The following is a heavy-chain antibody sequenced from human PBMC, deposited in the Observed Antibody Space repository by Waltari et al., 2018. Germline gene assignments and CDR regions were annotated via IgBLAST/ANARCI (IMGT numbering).Heavy chain of an antibody. D-gene: IGHD3-10*01. J-gene: IGHJ4*02. CDR1: GSSISNYF. V-gene: IGHV4-4*07. CDR2: VYTSGST. Sequence: QVQVQESGPGLVKPSETLSLTCTVYGSSISNYFWSWIRQPAGKGLEWIGRVYTSGSTNYNPSLKSRVTMSIDTSKNQFSLKLSSVTAADTAVYYCVRDGGAIFDYWGQGTLVTVSS. CDR3: VRDGGAIFDY.